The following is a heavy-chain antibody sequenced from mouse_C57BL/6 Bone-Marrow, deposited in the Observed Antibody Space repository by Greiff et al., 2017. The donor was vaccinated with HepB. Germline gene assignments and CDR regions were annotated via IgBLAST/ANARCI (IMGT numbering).Heavy chain of an antibody. V-gene: IGHV14-4*01. Sequence: VQLQQSGAELVRPGASVKLSCTASGFNIKDDYMHWVKQRPEQGLEWIGWIDPENGDTEYASKFQGKATITADTSSNTAYLQLSSLTSEDTAVYYCTRVYYDYPYAVDYWDRGTGVTVTS. CDR2: IDPENGDT. CDR3: TRVYYDYPYAVDY. J-gene: IGHJ4*01. CDR1: GFNIKDDY. D-gene: IGHD2-4*01.